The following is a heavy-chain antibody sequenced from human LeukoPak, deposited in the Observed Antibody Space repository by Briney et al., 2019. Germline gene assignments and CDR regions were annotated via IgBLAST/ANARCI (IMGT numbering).Heavy chain of an antibody. CDR3: ARGTARFLEWLPTD. J-gene: IGHJ4*02. CDR2: IIPIFGTA. V-gene: IGHV1-69*13. D-gene: IGHD3-3*01. CDR1: GGTFSSYA. Sequence: ASVKVSCKASGGTFSSYAISWVRQAPGQGLEWMGGIIPIFGTANYAQKFQGRVTITADESTSTAHMELSSLRSEDTAVYYCARGTARFLEWLPTDWGQGTLVTVSS.